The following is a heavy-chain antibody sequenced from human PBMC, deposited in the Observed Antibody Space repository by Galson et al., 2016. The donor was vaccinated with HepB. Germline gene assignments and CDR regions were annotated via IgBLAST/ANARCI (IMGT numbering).Heavy chain of an antibody. J-gene: IGHJ4*02. D-gene: IGHD1-26*01. CDR2: VSYDGHDT. CDR3: AKTNNGNYWGWRAFDF. V-gene: IGHV3-30*18. CDR1: GFAFNTYA. Sequence: SLRLSCAASGFAFNTYAMHWVRQAPGKGLEWVAVVSYDGHDTRSADTVKGRFTISRDNSKSTLYLQMDSLRPEDTAVYYCAKTNNGNYWGWRAFDFWAQGTLVTVSS.